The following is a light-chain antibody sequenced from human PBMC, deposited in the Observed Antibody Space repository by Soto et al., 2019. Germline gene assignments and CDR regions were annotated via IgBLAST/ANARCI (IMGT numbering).Light chain of an antibody. CDR2: GVS. Sequence: EIVLTQSPGTLSLSPGERATLSCGASQSISSGHLAWYQQRPGQAPRLLMYGVSSRASGIPDGFRGSGTGRAFTLTITRLEPEDFAVYSCRYYDSPPSFGQGTRLEIK. J-gene: IGKJ5*01. CDR1: QSISSGH. CDR3: RYYDSPPS. V-gene: IGKV3-20*01.